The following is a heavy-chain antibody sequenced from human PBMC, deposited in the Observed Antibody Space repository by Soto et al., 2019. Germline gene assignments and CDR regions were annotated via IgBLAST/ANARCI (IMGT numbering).Heavy chain of an antibody. V-gene: IGHV3-7*03. Sequence: GGSLRLSCAVPGFTFSSSWMSWVRQAPGKGLEWVANIKEDGSEKDYVDPVKGRFTITRDNAKNSLYLQMNNLRAEDTAVYFCTRKRFGMDVWGQGTTVTVSS. CDR3: TRKRFGMDV. CDR1: GFTFSSSW. J-gene: IGHJ6*02. CDR2: IKEDGSEK.